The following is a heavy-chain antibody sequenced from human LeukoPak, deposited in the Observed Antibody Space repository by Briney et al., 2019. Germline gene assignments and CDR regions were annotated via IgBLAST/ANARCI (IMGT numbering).Heavy chain of an antibody. CDR1: GFTFTSYA. CDR2: ISNTGDST. V-gene: IGHV3-23*01. Sequence: GGSLRLSCAASGFTFTSYAMSWLRPAPGKGREWFSAISNTGDSTYHADSVKGRFTISRDNSKTTLFLQMNSLRAEDTAVYYCAKDNDPRAYSAYDSYDYWGQGTLVTVSS. CDR3: AKDNDPRAYSAYDSYDY. J-gene: IGHJ4*02. D-gene: IGHD5-12*01.